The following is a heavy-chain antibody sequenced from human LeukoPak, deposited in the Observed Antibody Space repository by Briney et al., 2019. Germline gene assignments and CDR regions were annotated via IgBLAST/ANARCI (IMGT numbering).Heavy chain of an antibody. J-gene: IGHJ4*02. CDR3: ARGPVLYYFDY. Sequence: SEKVSCKASGGTFSSYAISWVRQAPGQGLEWMGRIIPILGIANYAQKFQGRVTITADKSTSTAYMELSSLRSEDTAVYYCARGPVLYYFDYWGQGTLVTVSS. CDR2: IIPILGIA. V-gene: IGHV1-69*04. CDR1: GGTFSSYA.